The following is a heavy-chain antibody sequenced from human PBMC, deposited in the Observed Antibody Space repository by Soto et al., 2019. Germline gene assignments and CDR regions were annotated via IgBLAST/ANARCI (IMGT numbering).Heavy chain of an antibody. V-gene: IGHV3-49*03. J-gene: IGHJ6*03. Sequence: GGSLRLSCTAAGFTFGDYAMSWFRQAPGKGLEWVGFIRSKAHGGTTEYAASAKGRFTISRDDSKSIAYLQMNSLKTEDTAVYYCTSTIFGIPGAYYYYMDVWGKGTTVTVSS. CDR2: IRSKAHGGTT. D-gene: IGHD3-3*01. CDR1: GFTFGDYA. CDR3: TSTIFGIPGAYYYYMDV.